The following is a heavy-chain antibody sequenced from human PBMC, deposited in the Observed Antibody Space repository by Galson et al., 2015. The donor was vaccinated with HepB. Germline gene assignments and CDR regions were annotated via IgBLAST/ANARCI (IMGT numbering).Heavy chain of an antibody. J-gene: IGHJ4*02. CDR2: FDPEDGET. V-gene: IGHV1-24*01. CDR1: GYTLTELS. D-gene: IGHD3-10*01. Sequence: SVKVSCKVSGYTLTELSMHWVRQAPGKGLEWMGGFDPEDGETIYAQKFQGRVTMSEDTSTDTAYMELSSLRSEDTAVYYCATGGLLWFGDRKKGGVDYWGQGTLVTVSS. CDR3: ATGGLLWFGDRKKGGVDY.